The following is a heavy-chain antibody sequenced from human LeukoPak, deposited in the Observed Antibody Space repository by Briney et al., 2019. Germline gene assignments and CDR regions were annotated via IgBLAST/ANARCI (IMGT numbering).Heavy chain of an antibody. CDR2: INHSGST. CDR1: GGSFSGYY. D-gene: IGHD3-3*01. J-gene: IGHJ4*02. V-gene: IGHV4-34*01. CDR3: ARGLLDDY. Sequence: SETLSLTCAVYGGSFSGYYWSWIRQPPGKGLEWIGEINHSGSTNYNPSLKSRVTISVDTSKNQFSLKLSSVTAADTAVYYCARGLLDDYWGQGTLVTVSS.